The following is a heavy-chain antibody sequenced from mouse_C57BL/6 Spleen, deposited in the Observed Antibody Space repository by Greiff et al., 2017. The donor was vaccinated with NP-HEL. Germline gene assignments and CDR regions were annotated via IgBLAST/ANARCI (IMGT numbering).Heavy chain of an antibody. J-gene: IGHJ2*01. D-gene: IGHD2-3*01. CDR3: TGWLGYYFDY. Sequence: EVQLQESGGGLVQPGGSMKLSCAASGFTFSDAWMDWVRQSPEKGLEWVAEIRNKANNHATYYAESVKGRFTISRDDSKSSVYLQMNSLRAEDTGIYYCTGWLGYYFDYWGQGTTLTVSS. CDR2: IRNKANNHAT. CDR1: GFTFSDAW. V-gene: IGHV6-6*01.